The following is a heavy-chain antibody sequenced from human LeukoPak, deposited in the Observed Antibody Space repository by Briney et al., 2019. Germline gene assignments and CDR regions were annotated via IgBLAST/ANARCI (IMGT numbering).Heavy chain of an antibody. Sequence: PSETLSLTCTVSGGSISSGSYYWSWIRQPPGKGLEWIGSIYYSGSTYYNPSLKSRVTISVDTSKNQFSLKLSSVTAADTAVYYCAREARADYGEWYGMDVWGQGTTVTVSS. D-gene: IGHD4-17*01. CDR2: IYYSGST. V-gene: IGHV4-39*07. CDR1: GGSISSGSYY. CDR3: AREARADYGEWYGMDV. J-gene: IGHJ6*02.